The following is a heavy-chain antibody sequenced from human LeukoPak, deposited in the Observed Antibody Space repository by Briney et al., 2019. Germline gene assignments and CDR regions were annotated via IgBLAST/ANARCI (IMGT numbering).Heavy chain of an antibody. CDR3: AREETTSGGRSKDAFDI. CDR1: GFTFSSYW. V-gene: IGHV3-74*01. D-gene: IGHD2-15*01. CDR2: INSDGSST. Sequence: GGSLRLSCAASGFTFSSYWMHWVRQAPGKGLVWVSRINSDGSSTSYADSVKGRFTISRDNAKNTLYLQMNSLRAEDTAVYYCAREETTSGGRSKDAFDIWGQGTMVTVSS. J-gene: IGHJ3*02.